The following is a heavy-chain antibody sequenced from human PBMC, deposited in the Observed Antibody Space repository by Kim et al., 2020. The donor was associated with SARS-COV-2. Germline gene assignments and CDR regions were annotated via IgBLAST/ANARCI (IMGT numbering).Heavy chain of an antibody. D-gene: IGHD3-22*01. CDR3: AREGAYYYDSSGYYPFDY. Sequence: KSRVTISVDKSKNQFSLKLSSVTAADTAVYYCAREGAYYYDSSGYYPFDYWGQGTLVTVSS. J-gene: IGHJ4*02. V-gene: IGHV4-4*02.